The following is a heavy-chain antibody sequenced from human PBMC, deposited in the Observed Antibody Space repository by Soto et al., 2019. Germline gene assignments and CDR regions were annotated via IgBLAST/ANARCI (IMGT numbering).Heavy chain of an antibody. D-gene: IGHD3-10*01. CDR3: ATRSDYYGSGSYYLPKLRAHGNYYYYYGMDV. Sequence: GASVKVSCKASGGTFSSYAISWVRQAHGQGLVWMGGIIPIFGTADYAQKFQGRVTITADESTSTAYMELSSLRSEDTAVYYCATRSDYYGSGSYYLPKLRAHGNYYYYYGMDVWGQGTTVTVSS. CDR1: GGTFSSYA. CDR2: IIPIFGTA. V-gene: IGHV1-69*13. J-gene: IGHJ6*02.